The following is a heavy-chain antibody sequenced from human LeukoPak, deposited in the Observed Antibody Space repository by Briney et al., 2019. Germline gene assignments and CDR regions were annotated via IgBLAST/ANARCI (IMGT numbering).Heavy chain of an antibody. J-gene: IGHJ4*02. CDR2: IKPNTGAT. Sequence: ASVKVSCKASGYTFSDNYIHWVRQAPVQGLEWVGWIKPNTGATHYSKRFQGRVTMTRDTSVSTAYMELTSLRSDDTAVYFCAREFRVVMTAFLDYWGQGTLVIVSS. D-gene: IGHD2-21*02. CDR1: GYTFSDNY. V-gene: IGHV1-2*02. CDR3: AREFRVVMTAFLDY.